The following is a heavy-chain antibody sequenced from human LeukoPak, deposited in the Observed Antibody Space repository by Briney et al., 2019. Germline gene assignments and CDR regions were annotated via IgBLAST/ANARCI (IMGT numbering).Heavy chain of an antibody. Sequence: SETLSLTCTVSGGSISSYYRSWIRQPPGKGLEWIGYIYYSGSTNYNPSLKSRVTISVDTSKNQFSLKLSSVTAADTAVYYCARWEEMATIFDYWGRGTLVTVSS. CDR3: ARWEEMATIFDY. J-gene: IGHJ4*02. CDR1: GGSISSYY. CDR2: IYYSGST. D-gene: IGHD5-24*01. V-gene: IGHV4-59*01.